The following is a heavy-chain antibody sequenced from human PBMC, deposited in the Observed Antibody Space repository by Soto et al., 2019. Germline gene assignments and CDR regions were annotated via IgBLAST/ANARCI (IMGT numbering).Heavy chain of an antibody. D-gene: IGHD3-3*01. Sequence: SETLSLTCAVSSGSSSSRNWWSWVRQPPGKGLEWIGEIYHSGSTNYNPSLKSRVTISEDKSKNQFSLQLSSVTAADTALYYCVVTRRFLEWLVLFDYWGQGILVTVSS. CDR2: IYHSGST. CDR3: VVTRRFLEWLVLFDY. V-gene: IGHV4-4*02. CDR1: SGSSSSRNW. J-gene: IGHJ4*02.